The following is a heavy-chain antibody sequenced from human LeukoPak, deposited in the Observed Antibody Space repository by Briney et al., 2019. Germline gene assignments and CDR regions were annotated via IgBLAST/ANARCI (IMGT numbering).Heavy chain of an antibody. CDR2: ISYDGSNK. V-gene: IGHV3-30*18. CDR3: AKSVASDAY. J-gene: IGHJ4*02. D-gene: IGHD5-12*01. Sequence: GGSLRLSCAASGFVISNDYMSWVRQAPGKGLEWVAVISYDGSNKYYADFVKGRFTISRDNSKNTLSLQMNGLIPEDTAVYYCAKSVASDAYWGQGTLVTVSS. CDR1: GFVISNDY.